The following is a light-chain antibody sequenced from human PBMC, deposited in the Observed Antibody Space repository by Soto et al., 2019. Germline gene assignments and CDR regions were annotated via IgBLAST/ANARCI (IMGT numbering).Light chain of an antibody. CDR2: QAS. V-gene: IGKV1-5*03. CDR3: QQYSNYWT. Sequence: DIQLTQSPSTLSASVGDRVTITCRASQSISSWLAWYQQKPGEAPKLLIYQASSLENGVPSRCSGSGSGTEFTLTISRLQPDDFTTYNCQQYSNYWTYGQGTTVEIK. CDR1: QSISSW. J-gene: IGKJ1*01.